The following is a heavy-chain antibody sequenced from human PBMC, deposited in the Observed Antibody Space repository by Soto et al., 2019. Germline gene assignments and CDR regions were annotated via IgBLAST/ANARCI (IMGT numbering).Heavy chain of an antibody. CDR2: IYYSGST. J-gene: IGHJ5*02. D-gene: IGHD3-16*01. CDR1: GGSISSGDYY. V-gene: IGHV4-30-4*01. CDR3: VRGGGDNWLDP. Sequence: SETLSLTCTVSGGSISSGDYYWSWIRQPPGKGLEWIGYIYYSGSTFYNPSLKNRVTISLDTSKIQFSLKLSSVTAADTAVYYCVRGGGDNWLDPWGQGTLVTVSS.